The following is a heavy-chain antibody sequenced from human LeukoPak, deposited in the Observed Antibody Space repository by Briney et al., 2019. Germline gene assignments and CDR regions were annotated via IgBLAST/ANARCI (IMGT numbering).Heavy chain of an antibody. D-gene: IGHD6-19*01. CDR2: ISGSGEST. V-gene: IGHV3-23*01. J-gene: IGHJ4*02. CDR3: AKDQGISGWYLDY. CDR1: AFTFSNYA. Sequence: PGGSLRLSCAASAFTFSNYAMSWVRQAPGKGLEWVSAISGSGESTYFADSVKGRFTISRDNSKNTLYLQMNSLRAEDTAVYYRAKDQGISGWYLDYWGQGTLVTVSS.